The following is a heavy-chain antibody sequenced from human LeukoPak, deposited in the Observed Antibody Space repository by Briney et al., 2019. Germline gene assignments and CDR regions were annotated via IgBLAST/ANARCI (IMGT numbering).Heavy chain of an antibody. V-gene: IGHV4-59*01. CDR1: GGSISSYY. CDR2: IYYSGST. CDR3: ARRGRYCSSTSCYYSWFDP. D-gene: IGHD2-2*01. Sequence: SETLSLTCTVSGGSISSYYWSWIRQPPGKGLEWIGYIYYSGSTNYNPSLKSRVTISVDTSKNQFSLKLSSVTAADTAVYYCARRGRYCSSTSCYYSWFDPWGQGTLVTVSS. J-gene: IGHJ5*02.